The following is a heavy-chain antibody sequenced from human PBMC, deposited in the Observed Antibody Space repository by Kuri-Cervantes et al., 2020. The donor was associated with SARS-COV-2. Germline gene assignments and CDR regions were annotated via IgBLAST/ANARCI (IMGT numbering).Heavy chain of an antibody. Sequence: GGSLRLSCAASGFTFSSYAMSWVRQAPGKGLEWVSAISGSGGSTYYADSVKGRFTISRDNSKNTLYLQMNSLRAEDTAVYYCAKDRGYSYGYGYFDYWGQGTLVNVSS. V-gene: IGHV3-23*01. D-gene: IGHD5-18*01. CDR1: GFTFSSYA. CDR2: ISGSGGST. J-gene: IGHJ4*02. CDR3: AKDRGYSYGYGYFDY.